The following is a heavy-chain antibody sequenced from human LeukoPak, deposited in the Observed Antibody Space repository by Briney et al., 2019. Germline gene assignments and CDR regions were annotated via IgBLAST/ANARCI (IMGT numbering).Heavy chain of an antibody. V-gene: IGHV3-21*01. CDR1: GFTFSTYA. D-gene: IGHD1-26*01. CDR2: ISSSSSYI. Sequence: GGSLRLSCAASGFTFSTYAMSWVRQTPGKGLEWVSSISSSSSYIYYADSVKGRFTISRDNAKNSLYLQMNSLRAEDTAVYYCARFGPWELLGVDYWGQGTLVTVSS. J-gene: IGHJ4*02. CDR3: ARFGPWELLGVDY.